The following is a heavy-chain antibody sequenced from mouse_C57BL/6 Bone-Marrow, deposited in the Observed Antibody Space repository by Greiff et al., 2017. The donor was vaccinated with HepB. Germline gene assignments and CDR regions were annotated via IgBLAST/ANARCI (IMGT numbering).Heavy chain of an antibody. V-gene: IGHV14-4*01. Sequence: EVQLQQSGAELVRPGASVKLSCTASGFNIKDDYMHWVKQRPEQGLEWIGWIDPENGDTEYASKFQGKATITADTSSNTAYLQLSSLTSEDTAVYYCTTDYGNGYFDYWGQGTTLTVSS. CDR2: IDPENGDT. CDR1: GFNIKDDY. CDR3: TTDYGNGYFDY. J-gene: IGHJ2*01. D-gene: IGHD2-1*01.